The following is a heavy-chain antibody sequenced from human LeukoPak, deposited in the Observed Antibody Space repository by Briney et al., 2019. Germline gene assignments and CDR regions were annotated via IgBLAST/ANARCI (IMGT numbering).Heavy chain of an antibody. CDR2: ISWNSGSI. D-gene: IGHD6-13*01. Sequence: GGSLRLSCAASGFTFDDYAMHWVRQAPGKGLEWVSGISWNSGSIGYADSVKGRFTISRDNAKNSLYLQMNSLRAEDTALYYCAKAAGIAAAGIGYYYMGVWGKGTTVTVSS. J-gene: IGHJ6*03. V-gene: IGHV3-9*01. CDR3: AKAAGIAAAGIGYYYMGV. CDR1: GFTFDDYA.